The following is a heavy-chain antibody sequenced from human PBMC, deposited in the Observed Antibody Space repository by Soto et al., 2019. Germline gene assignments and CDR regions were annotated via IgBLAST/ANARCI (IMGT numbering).Heavy chain of an antibody. CDR2: ISSNSAYI. D-gene: IGHD6-13*01. J-gene: IGHJ5*02. CDR1: GFTFSSYS. Sequence: VGSLRLSCAASGFTFSSYSMNWVRQAPVKVLEWVSTISSNSAYIYYTDALRVRFTISRDNAKNSLHLQMNSLRAEDTAVYYCTRDASRDSSARGWFDPWGPGTLVTVSS. V-gene: IGHV3-21*01. CDR3: TRDASRDSSARGWFDP.